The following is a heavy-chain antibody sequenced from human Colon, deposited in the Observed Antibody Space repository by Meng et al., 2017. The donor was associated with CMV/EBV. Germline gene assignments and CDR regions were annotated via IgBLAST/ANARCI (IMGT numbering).Heavy chain of an antibody. CDR2: INPVTGDT. J-gene: IGHJ4*02. V-gene: IGHV1-2*02. D-gene: IGHD3-3*01. CDR1: GYTFNGYF. Sequence: QVQVVQSGGEVKEAGASVKVSCKTSGYTFNGYFMHWVRQAPGQGLEWMGWINPVTGDTSYAQKFQVRVTMTRDTSISTAYMELSSLRSDDTVVYYCATFGGDFDYWGQGTLVTVSS. CDR3: ATFGGDFDY.